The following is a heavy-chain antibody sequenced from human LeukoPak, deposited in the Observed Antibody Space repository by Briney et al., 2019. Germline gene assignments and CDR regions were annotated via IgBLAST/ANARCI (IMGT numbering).Heavy chain of an antibody. V-gene: IGHV3-48*02. CDR3: ARDAGGTYTYWYFDL. J-gene: IGHJ2*01. CDR2: ISSSSSTI. D-gene: IGHD1-26*01. Sequence: GGSLRLPCAASGFTFSTYNMNWLRQAPGKGLEWVSYISSSSSTIYYADSVKGRFTISRDDAKNSLYLQMNSLRDEDTAVYYCARDAGGTYTYWYFDLWGRGTLVTVSS. CDR1: GFTFSTYN.